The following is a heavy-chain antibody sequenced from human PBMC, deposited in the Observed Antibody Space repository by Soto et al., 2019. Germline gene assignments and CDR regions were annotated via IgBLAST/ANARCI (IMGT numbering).Heavy chain of an antibody. CDR1: GYSINSGYY. V-gene: IGHV4-38-2*02. CDR2: VFHSGTT. J-gene: IGHJ4*02. D-gene: IGHD3-3*01. CDR3: ARDLGNRHDFWSGPDY. Sequence: PSETLSLTCGVSGYSINSGYYWGWIRQPPGKGLEWIGSVFHSGTTYQNPSLKTRATISVDTSRNQFSLELDSVTAADTAVYYCARDLGNRHDFWSGPDYWGQGSLVTVSS.